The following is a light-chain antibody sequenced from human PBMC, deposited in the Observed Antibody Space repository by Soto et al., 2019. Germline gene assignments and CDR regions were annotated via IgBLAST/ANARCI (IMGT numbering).Light chain of an antibody. J-gene: IGKJ5*01. CDR2: GAS. CDR1: QSVSRY. V-gene: IGKV3-15*01. CDR3: QQYNNWPPIT. Sequence: EIVLTQSPATLSLSPGERATLSCRASQSVSRYLAWYQQKPGQAPRLFIYGASTRATGIPARFSGSGSGTEFTLTISSLQSEDFAIYYCQQYNNWPPITFGQGTRLGL.